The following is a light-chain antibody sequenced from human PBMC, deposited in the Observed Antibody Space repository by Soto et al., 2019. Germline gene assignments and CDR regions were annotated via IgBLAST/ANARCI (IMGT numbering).Light chain of an antibody. CDR2: AAS. J-gene: IGKJ2*01. CDR1: QTINNY. Sequence: DIQMTQSPSSLSASVGDRVIMTCRASQTINNYLCWYQQKPGKAPKLLISAASSLQSGVPSRFSGSESGTDFPLTISSLQPEDFATYYCQQSYSYPYTFGQGTKLEI. CDR3: QQSYSYPYT. V-gene: IGKV1-39*01.